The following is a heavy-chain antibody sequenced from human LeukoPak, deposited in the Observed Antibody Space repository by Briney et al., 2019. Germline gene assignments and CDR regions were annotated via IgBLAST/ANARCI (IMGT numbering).Heavy chain of an antibody. J-gene: IGHJ5*02. CDR3: ATEWAGDYVDWFDP. Sequence: GGSLRLSCAASGFTFSSYAMSGVRQAPGKGLEWVSAISGSGGSTYYADSLKGRFTISRDNSKNTLYLQMNSLRAEDTAVYYCATEWAGDYVDWFDPWGQGTLVTVSS. V-gene: IGHV3-23*01. CDR1: GFTFSSYA. CDR2: ISGSGGST. D-gene: IGHD4-17*01.